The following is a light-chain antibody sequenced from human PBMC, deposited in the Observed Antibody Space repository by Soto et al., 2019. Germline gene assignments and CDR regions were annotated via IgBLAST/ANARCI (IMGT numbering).Light chain of an antibody. CDR1: SSDVGGYNY. Sequence: QSVRTQPASVSGSPGQSITISCTGTSSDVGGYNYVSWYQHHPGKAPKLMIYDVSNRPSGVSNRFSGSKSGNTASLTISGLQPEDDADYYCSSYTTSNTRQIVFGTGTKVTVL. CDR3: SSYTTSNTRQIV. V-gene: IGLV2-14*03. J-gene: IGLJ1*01. CDR2: DVS.